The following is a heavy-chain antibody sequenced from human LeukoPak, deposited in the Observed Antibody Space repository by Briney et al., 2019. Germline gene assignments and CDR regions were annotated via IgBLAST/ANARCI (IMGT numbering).Heavy chain of an antibody. CDR2: ISSDGTYT. J-gene: IGHJ4*02. D-gene: IGHD6-6*01. CDR3: ASTRYSSSSPLSDFGY. CDR1: GFTFSSHL. Sequence: GGSLRLSCAASGFTFSSHLMHWVRQAPGKGLVWVSRISSDGTYTNYADSVKGRFTISRDNSKNTLYLQMNSLRVEDTAVYYCASTRYSSSSPLSDFGYWGQGTLVTVSS. V-gene: IGHV3-74*01.